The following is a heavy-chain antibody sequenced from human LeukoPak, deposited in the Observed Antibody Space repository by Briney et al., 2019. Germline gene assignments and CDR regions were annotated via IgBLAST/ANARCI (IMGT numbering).Heavy chain of an antibody. CDR3: ARVSDDSGWNFDY. V-gene: IGHV1-3*01. CDR1: GYTFTSFA. Sequence: GASVEVSCKASGYTFTSFAVHWVRQAPGQRLERMGWINAGTGNRKYSQKFQDRVTITRETSATTAYMELSSLTSEDTAVYYCARVSDDSGWNFDYWGQGTLVTVSS. D-gene: IGHD6-19*01. J-gene: IGHJ4*02. CDR2: INAGTGNR.